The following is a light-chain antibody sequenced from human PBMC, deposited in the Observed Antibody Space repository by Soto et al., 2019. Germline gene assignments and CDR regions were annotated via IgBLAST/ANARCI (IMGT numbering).Light chain of an antibody. CDR2: GAS. J-gene: IGKJ5*01. Sequence: EIVLTQSPDTLSVSPGERATLSCRASQTVGSNLAWYQQKPGQAPRLLIYGASTRASDTPARFSGSGSVTEFALTISSLQSEDFAVYYCQQYNNWPLTFGQGIRLQIX. V-gene: IGKV3D-15*01. CDR3: QQYNNWPLT. CDR1: QTVGSN.